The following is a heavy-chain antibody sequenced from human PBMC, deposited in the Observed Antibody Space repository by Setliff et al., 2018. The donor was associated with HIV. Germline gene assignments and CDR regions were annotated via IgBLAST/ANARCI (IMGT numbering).Heavy chain of an antibody. V-gene: IGHV1-2*02. J-gene: IGHJ4*02. D-gene: IGHD1-1*01. Sequence: ASVKVSCKASGYTFTDYFMHWVRQAPGQGLEWMGWINIRSGNTNYAQKFQGRVTVTRDTSTTTVYMELSGLRSEDTAVYYCARATEAGTIDYWGQGTRVTVSS. CDR1: GYTFTDYF. CDR3: ARATEAGTIDY. CDR2: INIRSGNT.